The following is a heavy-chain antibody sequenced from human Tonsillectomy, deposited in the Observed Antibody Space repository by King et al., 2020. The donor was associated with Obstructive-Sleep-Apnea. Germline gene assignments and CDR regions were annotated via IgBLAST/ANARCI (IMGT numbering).Heavy chain of an antibody. V-gene: IGHV4-34*01. CDR2: INHSGST. CDR3: ARSDILTGYGYFDY. Sequence: VQLQQWGAGLLKPSETLSLSCAVYGVSFSGYSCSWIRQPPGKGLEWIGEINHSGSTNFIPSLKSRVTISVDTSKNQFSLKLSSLTAADTAVYYCARSDILTGYGYFDYWGQGTLVTVSS. J-gene: IGHJ4*02. D-gene: IGHD3-9*01. CDR1: GVSFSGYS.